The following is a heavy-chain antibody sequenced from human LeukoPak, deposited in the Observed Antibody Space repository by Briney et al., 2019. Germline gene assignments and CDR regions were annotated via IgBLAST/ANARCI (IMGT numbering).Heavy chain of an antibody. V-gene: IGHV4-34*01. Sequence: SETLSLTCAVYGGSFSGYYWSWIRQPPGKGLEWIGEINHSGSTNYNPSLKSRVTISVDTSKNQFSLKLSSVTAADTAVYYCARVLWPDWFAPWGQGTLVTVSS. D-gene: IGHD2-2*01. CDR2: INHSGST. CDR3: ARVLWPDWFAP. J-gene: IGHJ5*02. CDR1: GGSFSGYY.